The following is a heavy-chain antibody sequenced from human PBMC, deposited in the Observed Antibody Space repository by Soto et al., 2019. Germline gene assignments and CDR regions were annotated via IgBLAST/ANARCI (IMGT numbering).Heavy chain of an antibody. CDR3: TTHVPVTNGRHY. CDR2: IKSKTDGGTA. Sequence: EVQLVESGGGLVKPGGSLRLSCAASGFTFTNAWMNWVRQAPGKGLEWVGRIKSKTDGGTADYAAPVKGRFTISRDDSTNSLYLQLNRLKTDDPAVYACTTHVPVTNGRHYWGQGTLVTVSS. V-gene: IGHV3-15*07. J-gene: IGHJ4*02. D-gene: IGHD4-17*01. CDR1: GFTFTNAW.